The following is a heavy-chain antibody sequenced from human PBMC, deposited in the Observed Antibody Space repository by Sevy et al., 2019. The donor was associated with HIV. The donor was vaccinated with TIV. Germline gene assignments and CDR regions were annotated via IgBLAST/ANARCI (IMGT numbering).Heavy chain of an antibody. V-gene: IGHV3-21*01. Sequence: GGSLRLSCAASGFTFSSYSMNWVRQAPGKGLEWVSSISSSSSYIYYADSVKGQFTISRDNAKNSLYLQMNSLRAEDTAVYYCARDCRTYYYDSSLHAFDIWGQGTMVTVSS. CDR3: ARDCRTYYYDSSLHAFDI. CDR1: GFTFSSYS. J-gene: IGHJ3*02. D-gene: IGHD3-22*01. CDR2: ISSSSSYI.